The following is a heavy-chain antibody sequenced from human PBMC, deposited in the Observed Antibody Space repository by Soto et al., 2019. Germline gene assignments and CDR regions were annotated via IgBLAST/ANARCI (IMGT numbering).Heavy chain of an antibody. D-gene: IGHD6-6*01. V-gene: IGHV1-69*05. CDR1: GGTFSSYA. CDR2: IIPIFGTA. CDR3: ARGHEPYSSSSSGYYGMDV. Sequence: GASVKVSCKASGGTFSSYAISWVRQAPGQGLEWMGGIIPIFGTANYAQKFQGRVTITTDESTSTAYMELSSLRSEDTAVYYCARGHEPYSSSSSGYYGMDVWGQGTTVTVSS. J-gene: IGHJ6*02.